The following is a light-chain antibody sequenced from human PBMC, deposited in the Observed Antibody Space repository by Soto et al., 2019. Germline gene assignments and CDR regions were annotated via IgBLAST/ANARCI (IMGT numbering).Light chain of an antibody. J-gene: IGKJ1*01. V-gene: IGKV3-20*01. CDR2: GAS. CDR1: QSFSSSY. Sequence: EIVLTQSPGTLSLSPGERATLSCRASQSFSSSYLAWYQQKPGQAPRLLIYGASSRATGIPDRFSGSGSGTDFTLTISRLEPEDFAVYYCQQYGSSPGGTFGQGTKVEIK. CDR3: QQYGSSPGGT.